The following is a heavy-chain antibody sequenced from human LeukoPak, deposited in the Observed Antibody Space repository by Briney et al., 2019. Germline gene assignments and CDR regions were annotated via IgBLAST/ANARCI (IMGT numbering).Heavy chain of an antibody. V-gene: IGHV3-48*03. J-gene: IGHJ4*02. Sequence: PGGSLRLSCAASGFTFSSYEMNWVRQAPGKGLEWVSYISSSGSTIYYADSVKGRLTISRDNAKNSLYLQMNSLRAEDTAVYYCARDGMDDYVWGSYRYDYWGQGTLVTVSS. CDR3: ARDGMDDYVWGSYRYDY. D-gene: IGHD3-16*02. CDR1: GFTFSSYE. CDR2: ISSSGSTI.